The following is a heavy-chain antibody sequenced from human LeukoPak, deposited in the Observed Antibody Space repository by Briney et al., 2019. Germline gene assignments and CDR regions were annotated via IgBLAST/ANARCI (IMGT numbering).Heavy chain of an antibody. V-gene: IGHV1-2*02. CDR3: ARDVQLERLLH. CDR1: GYTFTCYY. D-gene: IGHD1-1*01. Sequence: ASLKVSCKASGYTFTCYYMHWVRQAPGQGLEWMGWINHNSGGTNYAQKFQGRVTMTRDTSISTIYMELSRLRSDDTAVYYCARDVQLERLLHWGQGTLVTVSS. CDR2: INHNSGGT. J-gene: IGHJ4*02.